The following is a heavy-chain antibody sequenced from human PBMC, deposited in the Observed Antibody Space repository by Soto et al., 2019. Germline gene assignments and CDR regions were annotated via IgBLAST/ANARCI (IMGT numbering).Heavy chain of an antibody. V-gene: IGHV4-39*01. CDR3: ASLYYYDSSGPLYYFDY. Sequence: PSETLSLTCTVSGGSISSSSYYWGWIRQPPGKGLEWIGSIYYSGSTYYNPSLKSRVTISVDTSKNQFSLKLSSVTAADTAVYYCASLYYYDSSGPLYYFDYWGQGTLVTVSS. J-gene: IGHJ4*02. CDR1: GGSISSSSYY. D-gene: IGHD3-22*01. CDR2: IYYSGST.